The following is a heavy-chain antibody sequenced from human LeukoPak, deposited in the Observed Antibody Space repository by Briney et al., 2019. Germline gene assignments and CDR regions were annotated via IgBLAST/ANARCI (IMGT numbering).Heavy chain of an antibody. V-gene: IGHV4-31*03. CDR2: IYCSGST. CDR3: ARRVAVTSRYYFDY. J-gene: IGHJ4*02. Sequence: SETLSLTCTVSGGSISSGGYYWSWIRQHPGKGLEWIGYIYCSGSTYYNPSLKSRVTISVDTSKNQFSLKLSSVTAADTAVYYCARRVAVTSRYYFDYWGQGTVVTVSS. D-gene: IGHD6-19*01. CDR1: GGSISSGGYY.